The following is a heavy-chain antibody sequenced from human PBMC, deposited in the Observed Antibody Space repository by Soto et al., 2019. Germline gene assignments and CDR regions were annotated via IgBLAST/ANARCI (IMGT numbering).Heavy chain of an antibody. CDR3: ARDSRHITGTTNWFDP. Sequence: SETLSLTCAVYGGSFSGYYWSWIRQPPGKGLEWIGEINHSGSTNYNPSLKSRVTISVDTSKNQFSLKLSSVTAADTAVYYCARDSRHITGTTNWFDPWGQGTLVTVSS. CDR1: GGSFSGYY. V-gene: IGHV4-34*01. D-gene: IGHD1-7*01. CDR2: INHSGST. J-gene: IGHJ5*02.